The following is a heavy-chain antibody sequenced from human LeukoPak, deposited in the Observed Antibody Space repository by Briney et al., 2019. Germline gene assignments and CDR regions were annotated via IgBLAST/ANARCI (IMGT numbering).Heavy chain of an antibody. V-gene: IGHV3-74*01. J-gene: IGHJ5*02. CDR1: GFTFSSYW. CDR2: INSDGSST. Sequence: PGGSLRLSCAASGFTFSSYWMHWVRQAPGKGLVWVSRINSDGSSTSYADSVKGRFTISRDNAKNTLSLQMNSLRVEDTAIYYCAKDVRRCNGACTWGQGTLVTVSS. D-gene: IGHD2-8*01. CDR3: AKDVRRCNGACT.